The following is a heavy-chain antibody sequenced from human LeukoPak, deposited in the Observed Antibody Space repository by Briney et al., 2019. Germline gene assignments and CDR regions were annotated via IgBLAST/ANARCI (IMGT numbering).Heavy chain of an antibody. Sequence: GGSLRLSCAASGFTFSSYSMNWVHQAPGKGLEWVSSISSSSSYIYYADSVKGRFTISRDNAKNSLYPQMNSLRAEDTAVYYCARARITMIVVVPDYWGQGTLVTVSS. V-gene: IGHV3-21*01. CDR2: ISSSSSYI. CDR3: ARARITMIVVVPDY. D-gene: IGHD3-22*01. CDR1: GFTFSSYS. J-gene: IGHJ4*02.